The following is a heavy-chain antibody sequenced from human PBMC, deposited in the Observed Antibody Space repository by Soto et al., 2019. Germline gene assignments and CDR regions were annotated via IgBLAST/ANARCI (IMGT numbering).Heavy chain of an antibody. Sequence: GGSLRLSCTTSGFSFGDYAMTWVRQAPGKGLEWVGLVRSQAYGGTTEYAASAKGRFIISRDDSKSIAYLQMNSLTTEDTGVYFCVRATGYSYGFYHYNGTDVWGQGTKVTVS. CDR1: GFSFGDYA. CDR3: VRATGYSYGFYHYNGTDV. CDR2: VRSQAYGGTT. V-gene: IGHV3-49*04. J-gene: IGHJ6*02. D-gene: IGHD5-18*01.